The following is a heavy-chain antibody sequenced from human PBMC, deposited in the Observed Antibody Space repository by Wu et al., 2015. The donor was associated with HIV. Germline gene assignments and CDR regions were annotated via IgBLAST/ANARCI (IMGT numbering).Heavy chain of an antibody. J-gene: IGHJ4*02. CDR3: ARDRPYFDF. CDR1: GYTFSSYG. CDR2: VSPYNGDT. Sequence: QVQLVQSGSEVKKPGASVKVSCKTSGYTFSSYGISWMGWVSPYNGDTLYTQKFQGRVTMTTDTSTTTVYMDLRSLKSDDTAVYYCARDRPYFDFWGQGTLVTVSS. V-gene: IGHV1-18*01.